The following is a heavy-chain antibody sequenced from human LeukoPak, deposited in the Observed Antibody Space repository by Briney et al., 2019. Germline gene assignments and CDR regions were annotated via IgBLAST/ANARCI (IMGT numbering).Heavy chain of an antibody. CDR1: GFTFSSYS. D-gene: IGHD3-9*01. CDR2: ISSSSSYI. Sequence: GGSLRVFCAASGFTFSSYSMNWVRQAPGKGLEWVSSISSSSSYIYYADSVKGRFTISRDNAKNSLYLQMNSLRAEDTAVYYCARDLTIFPDYWGQGTLVTVPS. CDR3: ARDLTIFPDY. V-gene: IGHV3-21*01. J-gene: IGHJ4*02.